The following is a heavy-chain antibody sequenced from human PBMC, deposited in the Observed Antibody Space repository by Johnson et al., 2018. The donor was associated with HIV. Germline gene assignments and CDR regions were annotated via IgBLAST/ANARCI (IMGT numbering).Heavy chain of an antibody. CDR2: ISYDGSNK. Sequence: QVQLVESGGGVVQPGGSLRLSCVASGFTFSSYGMHWVRQAPGKGLEWVAVISYDGSNKYYADSVKGRFTISRDNSKNTLYLQMNSLRAEDTAGYYCARGPHEVVVGAATSAFDIWCQGTMVTVSS. V-gene: IGHV3-30*03. D-gene: IGHD2-15*01. J-gene: IGHJ3*02. CDR1: GFTFSSYG. CDR3: ARGPHEVVVGAATSAFDI.